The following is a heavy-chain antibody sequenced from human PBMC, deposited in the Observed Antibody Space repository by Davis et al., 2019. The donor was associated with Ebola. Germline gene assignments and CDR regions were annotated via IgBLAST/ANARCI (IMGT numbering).Heavy chain of an antibody. Sequence: GESLKISCAASGFTFSSYSMSWVRQAPGKGLEWVANIKQDGSEKYYVDSVKGRFTISRDNVKNTLYLQMNSLRAEDTAVYYCAREGSEFNDAFDMWGQGTMVTVPS. D-gene: IGHD3-10*01. CDR2: IKQDGSEK. CDR1: GFTFSSYS. V-gene: IGHV3-7*01. CDR3: AREGSEFNDAFDM. J-gene: IGHJ3*02.